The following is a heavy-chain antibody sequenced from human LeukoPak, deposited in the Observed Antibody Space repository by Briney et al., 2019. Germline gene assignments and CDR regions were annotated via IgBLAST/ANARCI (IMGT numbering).Heavy chain of an antibody. Sequence: SGTLCLTCAVSGVAFSGYDLSWVRQPPGKGLEWIGEINHSGSTNYNPSLKSRVTISVDTSKNQFSLKLSSVTAADTAVYYCAKEGVGSGYYSNWGQGTLVTVSS. D-gene: IGHD4-17*01. CDR3: AKEGVGSGYYSN. J-gene: IGHJ4*02. CDR1: GVAFSGYD. V-gene: IGHV4-34*01. CDR2: INHSGST.